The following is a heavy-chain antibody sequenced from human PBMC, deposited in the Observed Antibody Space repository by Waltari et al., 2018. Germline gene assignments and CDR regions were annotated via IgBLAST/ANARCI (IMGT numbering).Heavy chain of an antibody. CDR1: GFTFSSYA. CDR2: ISYDGSNK. V-gene: IGHV3-30*01. CDR3: ARASSRYYYDSSGYSSPGY. J-gene: IGHJ4*02. Sequence: QVQLVESGGGVVQPGRSLRLSCAASGFTFSSYAMHWVRPAPGKGLEWVAVISYDGSNKYYADSVKGRFTISRDNSKNTLYLQMNSLRAEDTAVYYCARASSRYYYDSSGYSSPGYWGQGTLVTVSS. D-gene: IGHD3-22*01.